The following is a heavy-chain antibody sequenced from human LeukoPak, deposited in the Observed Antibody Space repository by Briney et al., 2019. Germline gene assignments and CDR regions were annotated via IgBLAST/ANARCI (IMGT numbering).Heavy chain of an antibody. Sequence: SEILSLTCAVYGGSFSGYYWSWIRQPPGKGLEWIGEINHSGSTNYNPSLKSRVTISVDTSKNQFSLKLNSVTAADTAVYYCARDKDPPYLWGRGTLVTVSS. V-gene: IGHV4-34*01. CDR3: ARDKDPPYL. CDR1: GGSFSGYY. CDR2: INHSGST. J-gene: IGHJ2*01.